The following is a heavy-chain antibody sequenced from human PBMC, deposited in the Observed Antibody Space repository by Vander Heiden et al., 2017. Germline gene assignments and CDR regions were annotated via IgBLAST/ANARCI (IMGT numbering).Heavy chain of an antibody. D-gene: IGHD3-3*01. J-gene: IGHJ4*02. CDR1: GFTFTSHA. Sequence: DVQLLESGGGLVQPGGSLRLSCAASGFTFTSHAMSWVRQAPGKGLEGLSAISGSGGRTYYADAVKGRFTISRDNSKNTLYLQMNSLRADDTALYYCAKNYDFWSGSPDYWGQGTLVTVSS. V-gene: IGHV3-23*01. CDR3: AKNYDFWSGSPDY. CDR2: ISGSGGRT.